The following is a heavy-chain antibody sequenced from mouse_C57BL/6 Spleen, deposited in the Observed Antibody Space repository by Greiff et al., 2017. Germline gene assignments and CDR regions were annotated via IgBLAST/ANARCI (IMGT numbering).Heavy chain of an antibody. V-gene: IGHV10-1*01. D-gene: IGHD2-10*02. CDR2: IRSKSNNYAT. CDR3: VRRGYDYYAMDY. CDR1: GFSFNTYA. Sequence: EVQLVESGGGLVQPKGSLKLSCAASGFSFNTYAMNWVRQAPGKGLEWVARIRSKSNNYATYYADSVKDRFTISRDDSESMLYLQMNTWKTEDAAMYYCVRRGYDYYAMDYWGQGTSVTVSS. J-gene: IGHJ4*01.